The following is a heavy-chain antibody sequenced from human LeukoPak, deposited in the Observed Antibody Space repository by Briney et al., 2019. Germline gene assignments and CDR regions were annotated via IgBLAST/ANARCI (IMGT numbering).Heavy chain of an antibody. CDR1: GFTFSSYW. CDR3: VRDSPGYGAYDFD. D-gene: IGHD5-12*01. V-gene: IGHV3-7*01. J-gene: IGHJ4*02. CDR2: IKEDGSAK. Sequence: GGSLRLSCAASGFTFSSYWMSCVRQAPGKGLEWVANIKEDGSAKYYVDSVKGRFTISRDNAKNSLYLQMNNLSAEDTAVYYCVRDSPGYGAYDFDWGQGTLVTVSS.